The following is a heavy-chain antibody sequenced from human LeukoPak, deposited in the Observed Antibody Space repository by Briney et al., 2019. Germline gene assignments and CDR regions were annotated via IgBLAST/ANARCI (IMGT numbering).Heavy chain of an antibody. D-gene: IGHD1-26*01. J-gene: IGHJ4*02. V-gene: IGHV1-69*06. CDR1: GGTFSSYA. Sequence: SVKVSCKASGGTFSSYAISWVRQAPGQGLEWMGGIIPIFGTANYAQKFQGRVTITADKSTSTAYMELSSLRSEDTAVYYCARSSGIVGATYAVDYWGQGTLVTVSS. CDR3: ARSSGIVGATYAVDY. CDR2: IIPIFGTA.